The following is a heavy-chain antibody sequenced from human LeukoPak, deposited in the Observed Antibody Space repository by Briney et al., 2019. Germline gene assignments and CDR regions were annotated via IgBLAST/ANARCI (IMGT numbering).Heavy chain of an antibody. D-gene: IGHD6-13*01. CDR3: ARDLYSSSWPGAFDI. Sequence: PGGSLRLSCAASGFTFSSYSMNWVRQAPGKGLEWVSSISSSSSYIYYADSVKGRFTISRDNAKNSLYLQMNSLRAEDTAVYYCARDLYSSSWPGAFDIWGQGTMVTVSS. J-gene: IGHJ3*02. CDR2: ISSSSSYI. CDR1: GFTFSSYS. V-gene: IGHV3-21*01.